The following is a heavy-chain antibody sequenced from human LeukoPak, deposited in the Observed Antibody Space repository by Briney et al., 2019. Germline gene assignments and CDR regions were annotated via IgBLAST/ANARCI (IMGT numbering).Heavy chain of an antibody. CDR3: ARGQLRYFDR. J-gene: IGHJ4*02. Sequence: PSETLSLTCAVYGGSFSGYYWSWIRQPPGKGLEWIGEINHSGSTNYNPSLKSRVTISVDTSKNQFSLKLCSVTAADTAVYYCARGQLRYFDRWGQGTLVTVSS. D-gene: IGHD3-9*01. V-gene: IGHV4-34*01. CDR1: GGSFSGYY. CDR2: INHSGST.